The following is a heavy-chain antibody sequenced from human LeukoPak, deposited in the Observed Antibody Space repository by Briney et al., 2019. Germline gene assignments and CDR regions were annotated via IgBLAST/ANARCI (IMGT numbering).Heavy chain of an antibody. CDR3: ARIPYSRGWYIWYFDL. CDR2: IYYSGST. J-gene: IGHJ2*01. D-gene: IGHD6-19*01. CDR1: GRSVSSGSYY. V-gene: IGHV4-61*01. Sequence: SETLSLTCTVSGRSVSSGSYYWSWIRQTPGKGLEWIRHIYYSGSTNYNPSLKRPGTISAATSQTPFSLKLSSETAADTAVYDCARIPYSRGWYIWYFDLWGRGTLVTVSP.